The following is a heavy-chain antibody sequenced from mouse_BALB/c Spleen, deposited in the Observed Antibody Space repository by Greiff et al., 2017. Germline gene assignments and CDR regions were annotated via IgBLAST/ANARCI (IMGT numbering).Heavy chain of an antibody. V-gene: IGHV1-7*01. CDR1: GYTFTSYW. CDR3: AREPAYYGNLVYFDY. D-gene: IGHD2-10*01. Sequence: QVQLKESGAELAKPGASVKMSCKASGYTFTSYWMHWVKQRPGQGLEWIGYINPSTGYTEYNQKFKDKATLTADKSSSTAYMQLSSLTSEDSAVYYCAREPAYYGNLVYFDYWGQGTTLTVSS. J-gene: IGHJ2*01. CDR2: INPSTGYT.